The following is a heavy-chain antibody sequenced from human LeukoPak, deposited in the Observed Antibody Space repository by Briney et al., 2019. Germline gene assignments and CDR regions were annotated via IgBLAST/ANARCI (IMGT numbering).Heavy chain of an antibody. CDR1: GGSFSGYY. J-gene: IGHJ4*02. D-gene: IGHD3-22*01. V-gene: IGHV4-34*01. CDR3: ARGQPWYYYDSSGYYYYY. CDR2: INHSGST. Sequence: SETLSLTCAVYGGSFSGYYWSWIRQPPGKGLEWIGEINHSGSTNCNPSLKSRVTISVDTSKNQFSLKLSSVTAADTAVYYCARGQPWYYYDSSGYYYYYWGQGTLVTVSS.